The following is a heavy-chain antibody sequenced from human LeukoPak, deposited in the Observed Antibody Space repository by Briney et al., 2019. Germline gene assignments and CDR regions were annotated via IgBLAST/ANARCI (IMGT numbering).Heavy chain of an antibody. V-gene: IGHV3-49*04. D-gene: IGHD7-27*01. CDR1: GFTFGDCA. CDR3: TRDTGDGFDY. CDR2: IRSKAYGGTT. J-gene: IGHJ4*02. Sequence: GRSLRLSCTASGFTFGDCAMSWVRQAPGKGLEWVGFIRSKAYGGTTECAASVKGRFTISRDDSKSIAYLQMNSLKTEDTAVYYCTRDTGDGFDYWGQGTLVTVSS.